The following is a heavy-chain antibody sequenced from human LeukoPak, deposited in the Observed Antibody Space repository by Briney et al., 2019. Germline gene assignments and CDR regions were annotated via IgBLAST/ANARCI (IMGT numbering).Heavy chain of an antibody. CDR2: IIPIFGTA. J-gene: IGHJ4*02. D-gene: IGHD1/OR15-1a*01. CDR1: GGTFSSYA. CDR3: ARGEQPPYYFDY. Sequence: SVKVSRKASGGTFSSYAISWVRQAPGQGLEWMGGIIPIFGTANYAQKFQGRVTITTDESTSTAYMELSSLRSEDTAVYYCARGEQPPYYFDYWGQGTLVTVSS. V-gene: IGHV1-69*05.